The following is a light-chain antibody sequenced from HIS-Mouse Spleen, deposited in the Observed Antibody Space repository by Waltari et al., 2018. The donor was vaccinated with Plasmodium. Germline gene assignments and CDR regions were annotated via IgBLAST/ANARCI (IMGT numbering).Light chain of an antibody. V-gene: IGKV1-5*03. J-gene: IGKJ5*01. Sequence: DIQMTQSPSTLSASVGDRVTITCRASQSISSRLAWYQQKPGKAPKLLIYKASSLESGVPSRFSGSGSGTEFTLTISSLQPDDFATYYCQQYNNWPTFGQGTRLEIK. CDR3: QQYNNWPT. CDR1: QSISSR. CDR2: KAS.